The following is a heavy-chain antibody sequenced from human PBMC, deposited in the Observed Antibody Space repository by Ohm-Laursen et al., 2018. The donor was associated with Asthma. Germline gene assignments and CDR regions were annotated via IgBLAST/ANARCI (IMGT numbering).Heavy chain of an antibody. J-gene: IGHJ5*02. CDR3: ARIQGRDGYNS. CDR2: IFLKDEK. CDR1: GFSLSNARMG. V-gene: IGHV2-26*01. D-gene: IGHD5-24*01. Sequence: PTQTLTLTFTVSGFSLSNARMGVSWIRQPPGKALEWLAHIFLKDEKSYSTSLKSRLTISKETSKSQVVLTMTNMDPVDTVTYYCARIQGRDGYNSWGQGTLVTVSS.